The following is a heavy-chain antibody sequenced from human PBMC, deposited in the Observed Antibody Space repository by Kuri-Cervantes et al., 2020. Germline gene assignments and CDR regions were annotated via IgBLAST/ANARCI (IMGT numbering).Heavy chain of an antibody. CDR3: AHRVLRYFDWSKDYFDY. CDR1: GFSLSTSGVG. V-gene: IGHV2-5*02. Sequence: SGPTLVKPTQTLTLTCTFSGFSLSTSGVGVGWIRQPPGKALKWLALIYWDDDKRYSPSLKSRLTITKDTSKNQVVLTMANMDPVDTATYYCAHRVLRYFDWSKDYFDYWGQGALVTVSS. J-gene: IGHJ4*02. D-gene: IGHD3-9*01. CDR2: IYWDDDK.